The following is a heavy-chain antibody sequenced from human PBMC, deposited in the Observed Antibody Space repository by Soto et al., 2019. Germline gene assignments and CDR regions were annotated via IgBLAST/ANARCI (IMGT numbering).Heavy chain of an antibody. V-gene: IGHV3-30*18. CDR1: GFTFSSHG. D-gene: IGHD3-10*01. CDR3: AKDYGGPTRPNDFDY. Sequence: QVQLVESGGGVVQPGRSLRLSCAASGFTFSSHGMHWVRQAPGKGLEWVAVVSYDGSNKYYADSVKGRFTISRDNSENTLFLQMNSLRAEDTAAYYCAKDYGGPTRPNDFDYWGQGTLVTLSS. CDR2: VSYDGSNK. J-gene: IGHJ4*02.